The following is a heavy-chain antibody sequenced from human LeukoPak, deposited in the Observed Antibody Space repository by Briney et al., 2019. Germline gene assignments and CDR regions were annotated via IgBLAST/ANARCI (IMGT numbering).Heavy chain of an antibody. CDR2: IRYDGSNK. Sequence: GGSLRLSCAASGFTFSSYGMHWVRQAPGKGLEWVAFIRYDGSNKYYADSVKGRFTISRDNSENTLYLQMNSLRAEDTAVYYCAKSRRERNYDFWSGYLWYWGQGTLVTVSS. J-gene: IGHJ4*02. CDR3: AKSRRERNYDFWSGYLWY. D-gene: IGHD3-3*01. V-gene: IGHV3-30*02. CDR1: GFTFSSYG.